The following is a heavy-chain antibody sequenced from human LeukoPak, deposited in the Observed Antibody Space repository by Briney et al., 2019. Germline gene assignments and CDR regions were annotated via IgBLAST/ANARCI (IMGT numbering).Heavy chain of an antibody. Sequence: GGSLRLSCTASGFTFGDYAMSWVRQAPGKGLEWVGFIRSKAYGGTTEYAASVKGRFAISRDDSKSIAYLQMNSLKTEDTAVYYCTRVPITMVRGVIRDYYYYYMDVWGKGTTVTISS. CDR2: IRSKAYGGTT. D-gene: IGHD3-10*01. CDR1: GFTFGDYA. CDR3: TRVPITMVRGVIRDYYYYYMDV. V-gene: IGHV3-49*04. J-gene: IGHJ6*03.